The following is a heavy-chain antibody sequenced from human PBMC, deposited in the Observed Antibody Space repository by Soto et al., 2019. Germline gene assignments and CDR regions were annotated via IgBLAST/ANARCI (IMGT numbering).Heavy chain of an antibody. CDR3: ARAGTEWELFRNFYGMDV. J-gene: IGHJ6*02. CDR1: GRTFSSYA. D-gene: IGHD1-26*01. CDR2: IIPIFGTA. V-gene: IGHV1-69*13. Sequence: ASGKVSCKASGRTFSSYAISWVRQAPGQGLEWMGRIIPIFGTANHAQKFQGRVTITADESTSTAYMELSSLRSDDTAVYYCARAGTEWELFRNFYGMDVWGQGTTVTVSS.